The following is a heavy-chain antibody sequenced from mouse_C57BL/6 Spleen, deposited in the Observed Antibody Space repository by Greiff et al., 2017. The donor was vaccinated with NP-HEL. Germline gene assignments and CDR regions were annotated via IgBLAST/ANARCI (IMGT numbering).Heavy chain of an antibody. Sequence: VQLQQPGTELVKPGASVKLSCKASGYTFTSYWMHWVKQRPGQGLEWIGNINPSNGGTNYNEKFKSKATLTVGKSSSTAYMQLSSLTSEDSAVYYCAREGDYYGNFPWFAYWGQGTLVTVSA. V-gene: IGHV1-53*01. CDR1: GYTFTSYW. CDR3: AREGDYYGNFPWFAY. J-gene: IGHJ3*01. CDR2: INPSNGGT. D-gene: IGHD2-1*01.